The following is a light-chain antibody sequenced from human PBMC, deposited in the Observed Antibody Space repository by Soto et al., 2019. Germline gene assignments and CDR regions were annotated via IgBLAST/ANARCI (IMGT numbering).Light chain of an antibody. CDR1: SSDVGGYHY. CDR3: CSYAVTFYV. CDR2: EVT. Sequence: QSALTQPPSASGSPGQSVTISCTGTSSDVGGYHYVSWYQQHPGKAPKLMIHEVTKRPSGVPDRFSGSKSGNTASLTVSGLQGEDEADYYCCSYAVTFYVFGTGTKLTVL. V-gene: IGLV2-8*01. J-gene: IGLJ1*01.